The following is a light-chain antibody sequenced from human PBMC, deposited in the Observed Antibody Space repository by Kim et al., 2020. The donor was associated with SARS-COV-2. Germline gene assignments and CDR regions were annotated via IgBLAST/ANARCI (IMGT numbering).Light chain of an antibody. CDR2: ANG. V-gene: IGLV1-44*01. CDR1: NSNIGANT. J-gene: IGLJ3*02. CDR3: ATWDDSLNAWV. Sequence: GRRVTIPCSGGNSNIGANTVNWYQQFPGTAPKLLIYANGRRPSGVPDRFSVSQSGTSASLAISGLQSEDEADYYCATWDDSLNAWVFGGGTKLTVL.